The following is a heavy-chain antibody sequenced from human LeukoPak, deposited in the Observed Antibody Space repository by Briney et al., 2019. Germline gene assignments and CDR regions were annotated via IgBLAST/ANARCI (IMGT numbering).Heavy chain of an antibody. CDR1: GFAFSNYD. J-gene: IGHJ3*02. V-gene: IGHV3-13*01. CDR2: IGTAGDT. CDR3: ARDYTVVKAFDI. Sequence: GGSLRLSCAASGFAFSNYDMHWVRQAAGKGLEWVSGIGTAGDTYYPASVKGRFTISRENAKSSLYLQMNSLRAEDTAVYYCARDYTVVKAFDIWGQGTMVTVSS. D-gene: IGHD4-23*01.